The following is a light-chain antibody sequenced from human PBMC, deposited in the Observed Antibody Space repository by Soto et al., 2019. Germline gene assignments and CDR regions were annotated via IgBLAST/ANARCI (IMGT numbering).Light chain of an antibody. CDR2: DVS. J-gene: IGLJ1*01. Sequence: QSALTQPASVSGSPGQSITISCTGTSSDVGGYDYVSWYQQYPGKAPKLMIFDVSNRPSGVSNRFSGSKSGNTASLTISGLQAEDEADYYCSSYTTTSPYVFGTGTVVTVL. CDR3: SSYTTTSPYV. CDR1: SSDVGGYDY. V-gene: IGLV2-14*03.